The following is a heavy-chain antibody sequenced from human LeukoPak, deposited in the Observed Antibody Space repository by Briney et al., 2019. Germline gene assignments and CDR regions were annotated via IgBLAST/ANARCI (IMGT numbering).Heavy chain of an antibody. Sequence: GSLRPSCAASGFTFSNYWMTWVRQAPGKGLEWVANVNQDGSERYYVNSVRGRFTISRDNAKNSLDLQMNSLRAEDTALYFCAKANAMDVWGQGTTVTVSS. CDR2: VNQDGSER. CDR1: GFTFSNYW. CDR3: AKANAMDV. J-gene: IGHJ6*02. V-gene: IGHV3-7*01.